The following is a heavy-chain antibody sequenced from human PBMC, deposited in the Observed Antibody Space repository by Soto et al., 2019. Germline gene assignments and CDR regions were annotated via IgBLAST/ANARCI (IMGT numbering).Heavy chain of an antibody. CDR2: INHSGST. D-gene: IGHD3-10*01. J-gene: IGHJ4*02. CDR1: GGSFGGYY. V-gene: IGHV4-34*01. Sequence: SETLSLTCAVYGGSFGGYYWSWIRQPPGKGLEWIGEINHSGSTNYNPSLKSRVTISVDTSKNQFSLKLSSVTAADTAVYYCARGCLYGSGSYYKVCGQGTLVTVSS. CDR3: ARGCLYGSGSYYKV.